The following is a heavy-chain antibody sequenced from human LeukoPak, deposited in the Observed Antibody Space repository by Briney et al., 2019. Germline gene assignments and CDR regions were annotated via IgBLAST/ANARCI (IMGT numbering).Heavy chain of an antibody. CDR3: ARTPLRFLEWLFDY. J-gene: IGHJ4*02. V-gene: IGHV4-4*07. D-gene: IGHD3-3*01. Sequence: SEALSLTFNVSGGSISSYYWSWVRRPAGKGLEWIGRIYTSGSTNYNPSLKSRVTISVDRSKNQFSLKLSSVTAADTAVYYCARTPLRFLEWLFDYWGQGTLVTVSS. CDR2: IYTSGST. CDR1: GGSISSYY.